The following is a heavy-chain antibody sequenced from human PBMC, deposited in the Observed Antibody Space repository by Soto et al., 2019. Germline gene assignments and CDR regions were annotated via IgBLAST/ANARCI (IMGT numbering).Heavy chain of an antibody. CDR3: ARGRQVNTMVRGVTGPDFNY. J-gene: IGHJ4*02. D-gene: IGHD3-10*01. V-gene: IGHV3-48*02. Sequence: PGGSLRLSCAASGFTFSSYSMNWVRQAPGKGLEWVSYISSSSSTIYYADSVKGRFTISRDNAKNSLYLQMNSLRDEDTAVYYCARGRQVNTMVRGVTGPDFNYWGQGT. CDR1: GFTFSSYS. CDR2: ISSSSSTI.